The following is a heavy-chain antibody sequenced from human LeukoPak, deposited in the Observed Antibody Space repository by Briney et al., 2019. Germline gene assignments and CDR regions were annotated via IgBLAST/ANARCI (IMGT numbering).Heavy chain of an antibody. V-gene: IGHV3-21*01. CDR1: GFTFSSYS. CDR3: ARDPSTGYDSSGYYPY. Sequence: GGSLRLSCAASGFTFSSYSMNWVRQAPGKGVEWVSSISSSSSYIYYADSVKGRFTISRDNAKNSLYLQMNSLRAEDTAVYYCARDPSTGYDSSGYYPYWGQGTLVTVSS. J-gene: IGHJ4*02. CDR2: ISSSSSYI. D-gene: IGHD3-22*01.